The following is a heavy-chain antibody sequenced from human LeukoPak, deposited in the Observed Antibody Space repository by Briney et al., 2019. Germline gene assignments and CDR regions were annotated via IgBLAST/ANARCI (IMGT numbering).Heavy chain of an antibody. CDR1: GFTFSSYA. CDR2: ISHDGSNK. J-gene: IGHJ4*02. D-gene: IGHD1-26*01. Sequence: GRSLRLSCAASGFTFSSYAMHWVRQAPGKGLEWVAVISHDGSNKYYADSVKGRFTISRDNSKNTLYLQMNSLRAEDTAVYYCAAEDSGSYSGTFDYWGQGTLVTVSP. CDR3: AAEDSGSYSGTFDY. V-gene: IGHV3-30*01.